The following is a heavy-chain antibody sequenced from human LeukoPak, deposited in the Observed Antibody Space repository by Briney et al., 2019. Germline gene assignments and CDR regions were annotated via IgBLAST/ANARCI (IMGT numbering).Heavy chain of an antibody. V-gene: IGHV1-2*02. D-gene: IGHD5-18*01. J-gene: IGHJ4*02. CDR2: INPNSGGT. Sequence: ASVKVSCKAPGYTFTGYYMHWVRQAPGQGLEWMGWINPNSGGTNYAQKFQGRVTMTRDTSISTAYMELSRRRSDDTAVYYCARAGGDTAMVYYWGQGTLVTVSS. CDR1: GYTFTGYY. CDR3: ARAGGDTAMVYY.